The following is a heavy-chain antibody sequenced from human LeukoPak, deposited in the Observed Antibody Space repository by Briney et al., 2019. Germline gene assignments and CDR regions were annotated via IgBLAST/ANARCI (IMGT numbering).Heavy chain of an antibody. D-gene: IGHD3-22*01. CDR3: ARDSYYDGDY. CDR2: INPNSGGT. J-gene: IGHJ4*02. Sequence: ASVKVSCKASGYTFTSYAMNWVRQAPGQGLEWMGWINPNSGGTNYAQKFQGRVTMTRDTSISTAYMELSRLRSDDTAVYYCARDSYYDGDYWGQGTLVTVSS. CDR1: GYTFTSYA. V-gene: IGHV1-2*02.